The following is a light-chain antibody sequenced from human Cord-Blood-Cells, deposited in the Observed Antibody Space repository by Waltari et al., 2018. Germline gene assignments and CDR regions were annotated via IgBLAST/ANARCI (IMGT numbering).Light chain of an antibody. Sequence: QSALTQPPSVSGSPGQSITISCTGTSSHVGGDNYVSWYQQHPGKAPKLMIYDVSKRPSGVSNRFSGSKSGNTASLTISGLQAEDEADYYCSSYTSSSTWVFGGGTKLTVL. V-gene: IGLV2-14*01. CDR1: SSHVGGDNY. CDR2: DVS. CDR3: SSYTSSSTWV. J-gene: IGLJ3*02.